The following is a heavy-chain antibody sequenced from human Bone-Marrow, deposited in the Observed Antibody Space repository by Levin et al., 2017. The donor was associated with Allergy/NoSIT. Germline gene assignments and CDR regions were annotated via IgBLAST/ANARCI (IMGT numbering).Heavy chain of an antibody. Sequence: GESLKISCAASGFTVTDAWMHWVRQAPGKGLEWVGRIKRKTDGGTTAYAAPVRGRFTISTDDSENTVSLQMGNLKTDDTAVYYCATDDYGGNWGQGTLVTVSS. CDR3: ATDDYGGN. CDR2: IKRKTDGGTT. D-gene: IGHD4-23*01. J-gene: IGHJ4*02. V-gene: IGHV3-15*01. CDR1: GFTVTDAW.